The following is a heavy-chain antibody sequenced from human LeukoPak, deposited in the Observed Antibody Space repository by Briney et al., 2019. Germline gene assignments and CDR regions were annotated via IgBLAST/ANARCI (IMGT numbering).Heavy chain of an antibody. CDR3: ARGGYSSGWYPYYFDY. V-gene: IGHV1-2*02. CDR2: INPNSGGT. CDR1: GYTFTVYY. Sequence: ASVTVSCKAPGYTFTVYYMHWVRQAPGQGLEWMGWINPNSGGTNYAQKFQGRVTMTRDTSISTAYMELSRLRSDDTAVYYCARGGYSSGWYPYYFDYWGQGTLVTVSS. D-gene: IGHD6-19*01. J-gene: IGHJ4*02.